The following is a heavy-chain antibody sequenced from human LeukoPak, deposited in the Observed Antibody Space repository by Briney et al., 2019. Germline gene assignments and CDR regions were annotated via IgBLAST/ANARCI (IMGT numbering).Heavy chain of an antibody. D-gene: IGHD2-2*01. CDR2: ITRSGQTT. J-gene: IGHJ4*02. Sequence: GGSLRLSCEASGFTLRNYAMAWVRQAPGKGLEWVSGITRSGQTTYYADSVKGRFTISRDNFRNTLFLQMNSLRAEDTAVYYCAKGLWDILVVPDAPSDYWGQGTLVTVSS. CDR1: GFTLRNYA. V-gene: IGHV3-23*01. CDR3: AKGLWDILVVPDAPSDY.